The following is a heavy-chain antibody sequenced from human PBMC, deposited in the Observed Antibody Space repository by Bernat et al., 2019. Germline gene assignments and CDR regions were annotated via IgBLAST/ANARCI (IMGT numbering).Heavy chain of an antibody. J-gene: IGHJ5*02. CDR1: GYTFTGYY. D-gene: IGHD3-10*01. V-gene: IGHV1-2*06. Sequence: QVQLVQSGAEVKKPGASVKVSCKASGYTFTGYYMRWVRQAPGQGLEWMGRINPNSGGTNYAQKFQGRVTMTRDTSISTAYMELSRLRSDDTAVYYCARVRITMVQGSLAGFDPWGQGTLVTVSS. CDR2: INPNSGGT. CDR3: ARVRITMVQGSLAGFDP.